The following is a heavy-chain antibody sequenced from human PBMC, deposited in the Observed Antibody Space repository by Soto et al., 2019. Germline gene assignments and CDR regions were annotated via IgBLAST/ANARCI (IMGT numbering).Heavy chain of an antibody. V-gene: IGHV3-23*01. Sequence: GGSLRLSCAASGFTFSILAMGWVRQAPGKGLEWVSVIDYTGGTTYYTDSVKGRFIISRDNSKKILYLQMNSLRTEDTAIYYCAKAPTLQDFDYWGQGTLVTVSS. CDR3: AKAPTLQDFDY. CDR2: IDYTGGTT. J-gene: IGHJ4*02. CDR1: GFTFSILA.